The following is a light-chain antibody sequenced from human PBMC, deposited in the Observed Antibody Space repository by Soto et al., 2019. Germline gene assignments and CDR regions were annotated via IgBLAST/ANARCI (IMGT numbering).Light chain of an antibody. CDR1: SSDVGRYNL. V-gene: IGLV2-23*02. CDR2: EVS. J-gene: IGLJ1*01. CDR3: CSYAGSSTFFYV. Sequence: QSVLTQPASVSGSPGQSITISCTGTSSDVGRYNLVSWYQQHPGKAPKLMIYEVSKRPSGVSNRFSGSKSGNTASLTISGLQAEDEADYYCCSYAGSSTFFYVFGTG.